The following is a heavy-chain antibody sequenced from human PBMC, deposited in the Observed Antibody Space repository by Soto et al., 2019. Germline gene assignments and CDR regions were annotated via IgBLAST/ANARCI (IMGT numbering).Heavy chain of an antibody. J-gene: IGHJ5*02. CDR1: GFTFSSYA. CDR3: AKDLFIVVSPNWFDP. V-gene: IGHV3-23*01. D-gene: IGHD2-2*01. CDR2: ISGSGGST. Sequence: GGSLRLSCAASGFTFSSYAMSWVRQAPGKGLEWVSAISGSGGSTYYADSVKGRFTISRDNSKNTLYLQMNSLRAEDTAVYYCAKDLFIVVSPNWFDPWGQGTLVTVSS.